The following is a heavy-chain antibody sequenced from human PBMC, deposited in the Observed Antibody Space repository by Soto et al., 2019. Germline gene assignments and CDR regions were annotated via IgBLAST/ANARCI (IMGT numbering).Heavy chain of an antibody. D-gene: IGHD3-10*01. V-gene: IGHV3-49*04. Sequence: LRLSCTASGFTFGDYAMSWVRQAPGKGLEWVGFIRSKAYGGTTEYAASVKGRFTISRDDSKSIAYLQMNSLKTEDTAVYYCTRSPSGDFFDYWGQGTLVTVSS. J-gene: IGHJ4*02. CDR1: GFTFGDYA. CDR2: IRSKAYGGTT. CDR3: TRSPSGDFFDY.